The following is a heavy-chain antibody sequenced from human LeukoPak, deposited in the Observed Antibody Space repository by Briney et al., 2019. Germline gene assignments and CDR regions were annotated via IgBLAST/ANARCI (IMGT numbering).Heavy chain of an antibody. J-gene: IGHJ4*02. CDR3: AKADSSGYPNTNFDY. Sequence: PGGSLRLSCAASGFTFSSYAMSWVRQAPGKGLEWVSAISGSGGSTYYADSVKGRFTISRDNSKNTLYLQMNSLRAEDTAVCYCAKADSSGYPNTNFDYWGQGTLVTVSS. V-gene: IGHV3-23*01. D-gene: IGHD3-22*01. CDR2: ISGSGGST. CDR1: GFTFSSYA.